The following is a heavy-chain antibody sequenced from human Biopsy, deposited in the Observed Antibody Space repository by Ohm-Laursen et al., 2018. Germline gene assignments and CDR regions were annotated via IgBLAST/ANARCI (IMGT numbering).Heavy chain of an antibody. V-gene: IGHV1-24*01. Sequence: SVKVSCKVSGYTLTDLSMHWVRQAPGKGLEWMGGFAPENGKIIYAQKFQGRVTMTEDTSTDTAYMELSNLRSEDTAVYYCAGDINNWNVNYWGQGTLVIVSS. D-gene: IGHD1-20*01. CDR1: GYTLTDLS. J-gene: IGHJ4*02. CDR3: AGDINNWNVNY. CDR2: FAPENGKI.